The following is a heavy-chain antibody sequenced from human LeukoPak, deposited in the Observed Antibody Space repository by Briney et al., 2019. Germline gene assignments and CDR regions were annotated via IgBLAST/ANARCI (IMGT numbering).Heavy chain of an antibody. D-gene: IGHD1-26*01. CDR1: GFTFSSYW. CDR2: IKQDGSEK. V-gene: IGHV3-7*01. Sequence: GGSLRLSCAASGFTFSSYWMSWVRQAPGKGLEWVANIKQDGSEKYYVDSVKGRFTISRDNAKNPLYLQMNSLRAEDTAVYYCARDKIAGATLFDYWGQGTLVTVSS. CDR3: ARDKIAGATLFDY. J-gene: IGHJ4*02.